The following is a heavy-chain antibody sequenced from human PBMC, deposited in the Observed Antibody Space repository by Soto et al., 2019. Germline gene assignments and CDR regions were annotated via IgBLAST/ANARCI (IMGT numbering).Heavy chain of an antibody. CDR1: GFTVSSANY. CDR3: HGYGY. D-gene: IGHD5-12*01. CDR2: IYSGGTT. V-gene: IGHV3-53*01. J-gene: IGHJ4*02. Sequence: EVQVVESGGGLIQPGGSLRLSCVVSGFTVSSANYMSWVRQAPGKGLEWVSVIYSGGTTFYADSVKGRFTISRDNSKNTLYLQINSLRAEDTAVYYCHGYGYWGQGTLVTVSS.